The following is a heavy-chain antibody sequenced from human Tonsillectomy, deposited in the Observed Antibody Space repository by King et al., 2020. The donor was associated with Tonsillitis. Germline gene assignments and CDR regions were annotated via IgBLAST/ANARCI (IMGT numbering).Heavy chain of an antibody. CDR3: AKVTIAVARFDP. Sequence: VQLVESGGGLGQPGGSLRLACAASGFTFSNNAMSWVRQAPGKGLEWVSSISVSGYTTFNADSVKGRFTISRDNSKNTLYLQMNSLRAEDTAVYYCAKVTIAVARFDPWGQGTLVTVPS. V-gene: IGHV3-23*04. D-gene: IGHD6-19*01. J-gene: IGHJ5*02. CDR1: GFTFSNNA. CDR2: ISVSGYTT.